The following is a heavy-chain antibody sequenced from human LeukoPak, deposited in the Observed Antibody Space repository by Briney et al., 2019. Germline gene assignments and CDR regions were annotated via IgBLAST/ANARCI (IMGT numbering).Heavy chain of an antibody. CDR1: GFTFNNYE. CDR3: GRETYSYDSCCYSPFDY. V-gene: IGHV3-48*03. D-gene: IGHD3-22*01. CDR2: ISSSGSNM. Sequence: GGSLRLSCAASGFTFNNYELNWVRQAPGKGLEWVSNISSSGSNMYYADSVKGRFIISRDNAKNSLYLQMNSLRAEDTAVYYCGRETYSYDSCCYSPFDYWSQGTLVTVSS. J-gene: IGHJ4*02.